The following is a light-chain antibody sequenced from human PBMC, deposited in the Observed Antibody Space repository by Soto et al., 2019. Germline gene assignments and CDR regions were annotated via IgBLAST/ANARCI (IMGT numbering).Light chain of an antibody. V-gene: IGLV1-44*01. CDR3: AAWDDSLTGPV. J-gene: IGLJ1*01. Sequence: QSVLGQPPSASGTPGQTVIMSCSGSRSDIGSNFVNWYQHLPGTAPKLLIYNSNQRPSGVPDRFSGSKSGTSASLAISGLQSEDEADYYCAAWDDSLTGPVFGTGTKVTVL. CDR1: RSDIGSNF. CDR2: NSN.